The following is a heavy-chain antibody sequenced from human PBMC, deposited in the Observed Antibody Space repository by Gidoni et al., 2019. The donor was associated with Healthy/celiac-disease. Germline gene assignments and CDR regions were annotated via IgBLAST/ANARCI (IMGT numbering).Heavy chain of an antibody. J-gene: IGHJ5*02. V-gene: IGHV4-61*01. D-gene: IGHD3-3*01. Sequence: QVQLQESGPGLGKPSETLSPTYTGSGGPVSSGRYYWRWIRQPPGQGLEWIGYIYYSGSTNYNPSLKSRVTISVDTSKNQFSLKLSSVTAADTAVYYCATLNDFWSGYYMAWFDPWGQGTLVTVSS. CDR2: IYYSGST. CDR3: ATLNDFWSGYYMAWFDP. CDR1: GGPVSSGRYY.